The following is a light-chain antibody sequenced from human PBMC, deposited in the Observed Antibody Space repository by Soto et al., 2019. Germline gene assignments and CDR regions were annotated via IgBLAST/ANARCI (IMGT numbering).Light chain of an antibody. V-gene: IGKV1-5*03. Sequence: DIQMTQSPSTLSAFVGDRVTITCRASQSISSWLAWYQQKPGKAPKLLIYKASSLESGVPSRFSGSGSGTEFTLTISSLQPDDFATYYCQQYNSSPLTFGGGTKVEIK. CDR3: QQYNSSPLT. J-gene: IGKJ4*01. CDR1: QSISSW. CDR2: KAS.